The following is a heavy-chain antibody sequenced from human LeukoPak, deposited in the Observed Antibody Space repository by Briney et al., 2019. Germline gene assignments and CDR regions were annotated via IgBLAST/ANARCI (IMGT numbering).Heavy chain of an antibody. V-gene: IGHV3-23*01. J-gene: IGHJ4*01. Sequence: GGSLRLSCVASGFIFNNYAMNWVRLAPGKGLEWVSGISGLGGSAYYAASVKGRFIISRDNSGNTLFFQLTNLRVEDTAVYYCARRGGSSWSSFDYWGHGTLVTVSS. CDR3: ARRGGSSWSSFDY. CDR2: ISGLGGSA. CDR1: GFIFNNYA. D-gene: IGHD6-13*01.